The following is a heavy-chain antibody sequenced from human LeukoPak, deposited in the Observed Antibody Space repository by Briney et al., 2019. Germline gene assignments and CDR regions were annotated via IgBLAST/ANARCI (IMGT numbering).Heavy chain of an antibody. D-gene: IGHD6-19*01. V-gene: IGHV4-59*08. J-gene: IGHJ2*01. CDR3: ARRGLNSGSARGWNFDL. Sequence: PSETLSLTCTVSGGSLSSHYWNWIRQPPGKRLEWIGYISYSGTSDNNPSLKSRVSMSVDTSKRQFSLKMKSVTASDTAMYYCARRGLNSGSARGWNFDLWGRGTLVTVSA. CDR1: GGSLSSHY. CDR2: ISYSGTS.